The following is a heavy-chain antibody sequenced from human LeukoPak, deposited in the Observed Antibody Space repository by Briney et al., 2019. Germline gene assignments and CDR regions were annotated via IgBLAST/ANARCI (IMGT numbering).Heavy chain of an antibody. CDR3: ARGTAAATYYFDY. Sequence: GSLRLSCAASGFTVSSNYMSWIRQPPGKGLEWIGEINHSGSTNYNPSLKSRVTISVDTSKNQFSLKLGSVTAADTAVYYCARGTAAATYYFDYWGQGTLVTVSS. V-gene: IGHV4-34*01. CDR1: GFTVSSNY. CDR2: INHSGST. J-gene: IGHJ4*02. D-gene: IGHD2-15*01.